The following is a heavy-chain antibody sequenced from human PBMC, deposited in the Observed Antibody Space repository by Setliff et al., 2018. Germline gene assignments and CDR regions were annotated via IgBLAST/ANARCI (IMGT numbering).Heavy chain of an antibody. V-gene: IGHV3-48*01. Sequence: GESLKISCAASGFTFSSYSMNWVRQAPGKGLEWVAHISYSSGSISYADSVKGRFTISRDNAKNSLYLQMNSLRAEDTAIYYCVRALAYYYMDVWGKGTTVTV. CDR2: ISYSSGSI. CDR1: GFTFSSYS. CDR3: VRALAYYYMDV. J-gene: IGHJ6*03.